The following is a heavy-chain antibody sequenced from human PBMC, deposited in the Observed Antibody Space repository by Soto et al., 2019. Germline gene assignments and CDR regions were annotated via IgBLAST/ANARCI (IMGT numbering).Heavy chain of an antibody. CDR1: GFSLSTSGVG. J-gene: IGHJ4*02. CDR2: IYWDDDK. V-gene: IGHV2-5*02. Sequence: QITLKESGPTLVKPTQTLTLTCTFSGFSLSTSGVGVGWIRQPPGKALEWLAVIYWDDDKRYSPSLKSRLTIHQEPSQNQVVLTMTNMDPVDTATYYCAHRRPSAAFDYWGQGTLVAVSS. D-gene: IGHD2-15*01. CDR3: AHRRPSAAFDY.